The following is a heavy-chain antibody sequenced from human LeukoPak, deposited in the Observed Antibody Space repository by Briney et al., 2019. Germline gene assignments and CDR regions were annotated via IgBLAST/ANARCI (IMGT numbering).Heavy chain of an antibody. CDR3: ARQTRDGSGSRGYSFDF. CDR1: GYSFATYW. J-gene: IGHJ4*02. CDR2: IYPGDSDT. Sequence: AGESLKISCKGSGYSFATYWIGWVRQMPGKGLEWMAIIYPGDSDTRYSPSFQGQVTVSADKSISTAYLQWSSLKASDTAMYYCARQTRDGSGSRGYSFDFWGQGTLVTVSS. V-gene: IGHV5-51*01. D-gene: IGHD3-10*01.